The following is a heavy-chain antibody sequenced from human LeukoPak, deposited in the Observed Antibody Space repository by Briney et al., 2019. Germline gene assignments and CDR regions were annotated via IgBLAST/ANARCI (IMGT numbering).Heavy chain of an antibody. J-gene: IGHJ4*02. V-gene: IGHV3-9*03. CDR3: AKGSGLVGALDS. CDR1: GFRFDDYA. D-gene: IGHD1-26*01. Sequence: GGSLGLSCVGSGFRFDDYAMHWVRQAPGKGLEWVSGISWNSGDIGYADSVKGRFTISRDNAKNSVYLQMNSLKPEDMAFYYCAKGSGLVGALDSWGQGALVTVSS. CDR2: ISWNSGDI.